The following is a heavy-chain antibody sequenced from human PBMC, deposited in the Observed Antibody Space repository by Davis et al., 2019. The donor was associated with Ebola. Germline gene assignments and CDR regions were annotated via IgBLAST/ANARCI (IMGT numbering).Heavy chain of an antibody. CDR2: IYSGGST. V-gene: IGHV3-53*01. CDR1: GFTVSSNY. J-gene: IGHJ4*02. D-gene: IGHD1-26*01. CDR3: ARREGRSDY. Sequence: GESLKISCAASGFTVSSNYMSWVRQAPGKGLEWVSVIYSGGSTYYADSVKGRFTISRDNSKNTLYLQMNSLRAEDTAVYYCARREGRSDYWGQGTLVTVSS.